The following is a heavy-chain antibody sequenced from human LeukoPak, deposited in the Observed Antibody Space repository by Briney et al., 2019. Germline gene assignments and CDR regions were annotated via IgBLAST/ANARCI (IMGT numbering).Heavy chain of an antibody. Sequence: GGSLRLSCAASGFTFSSYSMNWVRQAPGKGLEWVSSISSSSSYIYYADSVKGRFTISRDNAKNSLYLQMNSLRAEDTAVYYCARDSAPTYSSGYDNDAFDIWGQGTMVTVSS. CDR3: ARDSAPTYSSGYDNDAFDI. J-gene: IGHJ3*02. V-gene: IGHV3-21*01. CDR1: GFTFSSYS. D-gene: IGHD3-22*01. CDR2: ISSSSSYI.